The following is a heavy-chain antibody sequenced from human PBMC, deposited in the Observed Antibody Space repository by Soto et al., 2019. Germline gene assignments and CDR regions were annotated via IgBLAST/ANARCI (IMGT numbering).Heavy chain of an antibody. J-gene: IGHJ5*02. CDR1: GFTFPDHF. Sequence: ESGGTLVQPGGSLRLSCVASGFTFPDHFMDWVRQAPGKGLEWVGRVRNVLRGYSTDYAASVKGRFIISRDDSHNSIYQQMNSLITEDTAVYYCVRDRSWSYESWGLGTLVTVSS. CDR3: VRDRSWSYES. CDR2: VRNVLRGYST. D-gene: IGHD1-26*01. V-gene: IGHV3-72*01.